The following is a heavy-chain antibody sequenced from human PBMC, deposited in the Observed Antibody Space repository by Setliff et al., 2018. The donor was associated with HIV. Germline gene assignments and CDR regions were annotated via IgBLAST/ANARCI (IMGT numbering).Heavy chain of an antibody. D-gene: IGHD3-9*01. J-gene: IGHJ4*02. CDR3: AKDGEGYDILTGLGY. V-gene: IGHV3-23*01. CDR1: GFTFRRHW. CDR2: ISGTGYTT. Sequence: PGESLKISCADSGFTFRRHWMHWVRQAPGKGLEWVSSISGTGYTTFYADSVKGRFTISRDNSKNTLFLQMNSLRAEDTAVYYCAKDGEGYDILTGLGYWGQGTLVTV.